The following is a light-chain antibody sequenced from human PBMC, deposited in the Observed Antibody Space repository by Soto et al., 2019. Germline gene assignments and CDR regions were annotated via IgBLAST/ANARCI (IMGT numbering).Light chain of an antibody. CDR3: QAYDYSLTASV. J-gene: IGLJ3*02. V-gene: IGLV1-40*01. Sequence: QAVVTQPPSVSGAPGQRVTIPCTGNSSNLGAGYDVHWYQQLTGTAPKLVIYGNRNRPSGVPERFSGSKSGTSASLAITGLQAEDEGDYYCQAYDYSLTASVFGGGTKLTVL. CDR1: SSNLGAGYD. CDR2: GNR.